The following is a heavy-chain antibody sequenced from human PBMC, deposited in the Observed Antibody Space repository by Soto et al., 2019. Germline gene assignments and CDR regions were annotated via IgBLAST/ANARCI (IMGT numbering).Heavy chain of an antibody. CDR2: ISAYNGNT. V-gene: IGHV1-18*01. J-gene: IGHJ6*02. CDR1: WYTFTGDG. D-gene: IGHD2-15*01. CDR3: ARVVEGYCSGCSCYSAPAHYYYYYGMDV. Sequence: SVNVSCNAAWYTFTGDGVSLGLKDTGQGLEWMEWISAYNGNTNYAQKLQGRVTMTTDTSTSTAYMELRSLRSDDTAVYYCARVVEGYCSGCSCYSAPAHYYYYYGMDVWGQGTTVAGSS.